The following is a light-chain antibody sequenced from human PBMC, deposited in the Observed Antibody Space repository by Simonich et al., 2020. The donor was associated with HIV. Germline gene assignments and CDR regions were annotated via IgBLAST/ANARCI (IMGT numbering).Light chain of an antibody. CDR3: QQANSFPIT. V-gene: IGKV1-12*01. CDR2: AAS. CDR1: QSISSW. J-gene: IGKJ5*01. Sequence: DIQMTQSPSSVSASVGNRVTITCRASQSISSWLAWYQQKPGGAPKLLIYAASSLQSGGPSRFTGSGSGTDFTLTITNLQPEDSATYYCQQANSFPITFGQGTRLEI.